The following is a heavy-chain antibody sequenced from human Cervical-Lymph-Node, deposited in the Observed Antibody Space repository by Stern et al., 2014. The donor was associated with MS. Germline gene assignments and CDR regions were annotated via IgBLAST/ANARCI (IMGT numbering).Heavy chain of an antibody. V-gene: IGHV1-18*01. CDR3: ARGLLGSENAFDI. CDR1: GYTFTSSG. D-gene: IGHD2-15*01. J-gene: IGHJ3*02. CDR2: SSAYKGNT. Sequence: VQLVESGAALKKPWPSVTVSCKASGYTFTSSGIRWVRHPPGQGLAWMGGSSAYKGNTNYAQKLQGRVTMTTDTSTSTADMELRSLRSDDTAVYYCARGLLGSENAFDIWGQGTMVTVSS.